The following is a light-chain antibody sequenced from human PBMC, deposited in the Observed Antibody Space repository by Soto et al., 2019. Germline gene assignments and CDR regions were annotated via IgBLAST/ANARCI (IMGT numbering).Light chain of an antibody. V-gene: IGKV3D-20*02. CDR1: QSVINNY. CDR2: DAS. Sequence: IVLTQSPGTLSLSPWERATLSCRASQSVINNYLAWYQQKPGQAPRLLIYDASNRATGIPARFSGSGSGTDFTLTINSLQPEDFATYYCQQSYSVPITFGQGTRLEIK. J-gene: IGKJ5*01. CDR3: QQSYSVPIT.